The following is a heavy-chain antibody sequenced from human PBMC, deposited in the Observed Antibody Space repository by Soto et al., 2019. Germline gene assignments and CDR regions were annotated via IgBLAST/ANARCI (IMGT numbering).Heavy chain of an antibody. CDR1: GFTFSSYG. V-gene: IGHV3-30*18. CDR3: AKDHWESMPTLYYYGMDV. CDR2: ISYDGSNK. Sequence: QVQLVESGGGVVQPGRSLRLSCAASGFTFSSYGMHWVRQAPGKGLEWVAVISYDGSNKYYADSVKGRFTISRDNSKNPLYLHMNSLGAEDTAVYYCAKDHWESMPTLYYYGMDVWGQGTTVTVSS. J-gene: IGHJ6*02. D-gene: IGHD2-15*01.